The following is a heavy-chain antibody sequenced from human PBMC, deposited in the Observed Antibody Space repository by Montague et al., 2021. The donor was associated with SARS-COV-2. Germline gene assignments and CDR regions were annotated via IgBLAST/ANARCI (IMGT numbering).Heavy chain of an antibody. CDR3: ATRAQSRVWYERHGPFDY. Sequence: SLRLSCAASGVTFSSFAMIWVRQAPGKGLEWLSYISRSGSPDYADSVKGRFTVSRDNAKNSLYLQMDSLRDEDTAVYYCATRAQSRVWYERHGPFDYWGQGTLVTVSS. D-gene: IGHD6-13*01. V-gene: IGHV3-48*03. J-gene: IGHJ4*02. CDR1: GVTFSSFA. CDR2: ISRSGSP.